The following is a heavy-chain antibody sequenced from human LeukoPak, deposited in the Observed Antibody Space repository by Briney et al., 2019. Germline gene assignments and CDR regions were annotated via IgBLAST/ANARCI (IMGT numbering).Heavy chain of an antibody. Sequence: GGSLRLSCAVSGFTFTNYGMLWVRQAPGKGLEWVGFIRYDGSHNYYADSVKGRFTISRDISKNTLFLQMNSLRPEDTAVYYCAKDKGGARIYFDSWGQGTLVTVSS. CDR1: GFTFTNYG. D-gene: IGHD1-26*01. CDR3: AKDKGGARIYFDS. V-gene: IGHV3-30*02. CDR2: IRYDGSHN. J-gene: IGHJ4*02.